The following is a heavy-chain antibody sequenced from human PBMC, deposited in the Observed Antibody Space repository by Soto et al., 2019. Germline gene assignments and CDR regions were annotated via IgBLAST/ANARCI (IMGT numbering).Heavy chain of an antibody. CDR1: GGSISSGGYS. CDR3: ASGLVTTLHY. CDR2: IYHSGST. J-gene: IGHJ4*02. V-gene: IGHV4-30-2*01. D-gene: IGHD2-21*02. Sequence: QLQLQESGSGLVKPSQTLSLTCAVSGGSISSGGYSWSWIRQPPGKGLEWIWYIYHSGSTYYHPSPKCRVTISADRSKNQCSLKLSSVTAADTAVYYCASGLVTTLHYWGQGTLVTVSS.